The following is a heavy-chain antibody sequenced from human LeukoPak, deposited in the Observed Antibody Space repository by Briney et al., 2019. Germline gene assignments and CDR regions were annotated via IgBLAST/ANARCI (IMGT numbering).Heavy chain of an antibody. V-gene: IGHV4-39*01. Sequence: SETLSLTCTVSGGSISGSDYYWGWIRQPPGKGLEWIGSIYYSGSTYYNSSLKSRVTISVDTSKSQFSLRLTSVTAADTAVYYCARHVRFLEWLSSYYFDYWGQGTLVTVSS. J-gene: IGHJ4*02. CDR2: IYYSGST. D-gene: IGHD3-3*01. CDR1: GGSISGSDYY. CDR3: ARHVRFLEWLSSYYFDY.